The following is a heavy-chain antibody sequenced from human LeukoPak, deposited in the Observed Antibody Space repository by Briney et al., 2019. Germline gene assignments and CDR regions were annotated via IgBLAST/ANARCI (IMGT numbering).Heavy chain of an antibody. CDR1: GFNFASNW. Sequence: PGGSLRLSCAASGFNFASNWMHWVRQTPGKGLMWVSRINSGGSGTSYADSVEGRFTISRDNAKNTLYLQMNSLRAEDTAVYYCPGSLGPLTEYWGQGTLVTVSS. D-gene: IGHD7-27*01. CDR2: INSGGSGT. V-gene: IGHV3-74*01. CDR3: PGSLGPLTEY. J-gene: IGHJ4*02.